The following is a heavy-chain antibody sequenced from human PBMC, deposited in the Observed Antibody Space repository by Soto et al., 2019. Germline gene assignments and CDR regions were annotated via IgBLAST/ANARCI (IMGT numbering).Heavy chain of an antibody. CDR1: GFSLSNAGLG. V-gene: IGHV2-26*04. CDR2: IFSNDEK. D-gene: IGHD6-13*01. J-gene: IGHJ5*02. Sequence: QVTVKESGPVLVKPTETLTLTCTVSGFSLSNAGLGVSWIRQPPGKALEWLAHIFSNDEKSYSTSLKSRLTIVKDTSKSQVVLIMTNMDPVDTATYYCASTYSSSWYWFDPWGQGTLVTVSS. CDR3: ASTYSSSWYWFDP.